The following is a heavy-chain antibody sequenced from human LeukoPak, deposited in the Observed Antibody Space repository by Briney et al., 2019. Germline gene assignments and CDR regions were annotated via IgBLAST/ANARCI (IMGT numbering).Heavy chain of an antibody. CDR1: GFIFETYW. Sequence: GGSLRLSCAASGFIFETYWMNWVRQVPGEGLEWGANMKHDGSEEYYVESVKGRFIISRDNANKLLYLQMNSLRAEDTAIYYCARKAAGWGVLDHWGQGILVTVSS. J-gene: IGHJ4*02. CDR2: MKHDGSEE. CDR3: ARKAAGWGVLDH. V-gene: IGHV3-7*03. D-gene: IGHD3-10*01.